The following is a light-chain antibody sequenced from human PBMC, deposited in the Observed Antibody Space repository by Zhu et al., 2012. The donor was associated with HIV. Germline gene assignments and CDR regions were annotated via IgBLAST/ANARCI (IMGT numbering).Light chain of an antibody. J-gene: IGKJ4*01. V-gene: IGKV3-15*01. CDR1: QSVSSN. Sequence: EVVMTQSPAILSVSPGERVTLSCRASQSVSSNLAWYQQKPGQAPRLVIHGASTRATGIPARFSGSGSGTDFTLTISSLEPEDFAVYYCQQRSSWPLTFGGGTKVELK. CDR2: GAS. CDR3: QQRSSWPLT.